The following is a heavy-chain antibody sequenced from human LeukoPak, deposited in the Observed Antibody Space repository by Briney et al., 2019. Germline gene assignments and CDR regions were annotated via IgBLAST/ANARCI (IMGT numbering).Heavy chain of an antibody. CDR3: ARARIAVAGTLQGHGAFDI. CDR1: GFTISSYY. V-gene: IGHV3-53*01. J-gene: IGHJ3*02. D-gene: IGHD6-19*01. CDR2: IYSGGST. Sequence: GGSLRLSCAASGFTISSYYMAWVRQAPGKGLEWVSVIYSGGSTYYADSVKGRFTISRDNSKNTLYLQMNSLRAEDTAVYYCARARIAVAGTLQGHGAFDIWGQGTMVTVSS.